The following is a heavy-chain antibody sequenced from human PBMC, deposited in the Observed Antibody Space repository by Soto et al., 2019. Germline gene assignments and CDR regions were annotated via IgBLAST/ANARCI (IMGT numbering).Heavy chain of an antibody. J-gene: IGHJ6*02. CDR1: GGSIGSSSYY. Sequence: PSETLSLTCSVSGGSIGSSSYYFGWIRQPPGKGLEWIGSLYYTGTTYYNSSLKSRFTISADKPQNQFSLRLSSVTAAETAVYYCARSSSSNRTGGLATSLYYYGMDVWGQGTTVTVSS. D-gene: IGHD6-6*01. V-gene: IGHV4-39*01. CDR3: ARSSSSNRTGGLATSLYYYGMDV. CDR2: LYYTGTT.